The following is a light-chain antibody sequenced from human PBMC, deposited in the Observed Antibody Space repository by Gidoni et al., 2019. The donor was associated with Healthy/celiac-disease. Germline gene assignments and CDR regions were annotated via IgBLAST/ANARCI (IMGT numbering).Light chain of an antibody. J-gene: IGKJ3*01. CDR2: GAS. V-gene: IGKV3-20*01. Sequence: IVLTQSPGTLSLSPGERATLSCRASQSVSSSYLAWYQQKPGQAPRPLIYGASSRATGIPDRFSGNGSGTDFTLTISRLEPEDFAVYYCQQFFTFGPGTKVDIK. CDR3: QQFFT. CDR1: QSVSSSY.